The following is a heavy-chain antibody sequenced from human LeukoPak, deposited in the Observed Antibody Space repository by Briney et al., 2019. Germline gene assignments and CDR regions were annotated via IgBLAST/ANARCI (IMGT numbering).Heavy chain of an antibody. CDR2: IYNDGRT. CDR1: GFTFTTYS. CDR3: AELGITMIGGV. V-gene: IGHV3-66*01. J-gene: IGHJ6*04. Sequence: GGSLRLSCEASGFTFTTYSMTWVRQAPGKGLEWVSLIYNDGRTYYADSVKGRFTISRDNAENSLYLQMNSLRAEDTAVYYCAELGITMIGGVWGKGTTVTISS. D-gene: IGHD3-10*02.